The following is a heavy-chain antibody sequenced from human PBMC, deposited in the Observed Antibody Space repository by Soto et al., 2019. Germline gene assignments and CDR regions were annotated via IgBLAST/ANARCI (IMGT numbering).Heavy chain of an antibody. CDR2: IYYSGST. D-gene: IGHD6-13*01. V-gene: IGHV4-39*01. J-gene: IGHJ6*02. CDR1: GGSIISSSYY. CDR3: AGASSSWYTFYGMDV. Sequence: SETLSLTCTVSGGSIISSSYYWGWIRQPPGKGLEWIGSIYYSGSTYYNPSLKSRVTISVDTSKNQFSLKLSSVTAADTAVYYCAGASSSWYTFYGMDVWGQGTTVTVSS.